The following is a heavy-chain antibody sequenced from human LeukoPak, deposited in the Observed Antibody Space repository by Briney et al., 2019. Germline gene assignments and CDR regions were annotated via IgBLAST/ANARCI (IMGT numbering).Heavy chain of an antibody. J-gene: IGHJ4*02. D-gene: IGHD1-26*01. Sequence: GGSLRLSCAASGFTFSDYYMSWIRQAPGKGLEWVSYISSSGSIIYYADSVKGRFTISRDNAKNSLYLQMNSLRAEDTAVYYCARAEGLGATTLVDFDYWGQGTLVTVSS. CDR1: GFTFSDYY. V-gene: IGHV3-11*01. CDR3: ARAEGLGATTLVDFDY. CDR2: ISSSGSII.